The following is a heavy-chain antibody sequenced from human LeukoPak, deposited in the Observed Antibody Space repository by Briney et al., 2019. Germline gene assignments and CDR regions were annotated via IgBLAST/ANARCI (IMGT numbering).Heavy chain of an antibody. CDR3: AREWDQGYYDSSGYWLSYGMDV. D-gene: IGHD3-22*01. V-gene: IGHV3-30-3*01. J-gene: IGHJ6*02. Sequence: TGGSLRLSCAASGFTFSTYAMHWVRQAPGKGLEGVAVISYDGSSKYYADSVKGRFTISRDNPKNTLYLQMNSLRAEDTAVYYCAREWDQGYYDSSGYWLSYGMDVWGQGTTVTVSS. CDR1: GFTFSTYA. CDR2: ISYDGSSK.